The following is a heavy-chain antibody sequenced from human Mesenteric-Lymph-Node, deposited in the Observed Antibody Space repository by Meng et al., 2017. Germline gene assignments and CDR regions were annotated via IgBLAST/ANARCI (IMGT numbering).Heavy chain of an antibody. D-gene: IGHD6-19*01. V-gene: IGHV4-30-4*01. CDR3: AIDGSGWQQEDL. CDR1: GGSNSSGDYY. CDR2: IYYSGST. J-gene: IGHJ5*02. Sequence: QDAAPGLVKTYQPCSLTFIVSGGSNSSGDYYWSWIRQPPVKGLEWIGYIYYSGSTYYNPSLKSRVTISVDTSKNQFSLKLTSVTAADTAIYYCAIDGSGWQQEDLWGQGTLVTVSS.